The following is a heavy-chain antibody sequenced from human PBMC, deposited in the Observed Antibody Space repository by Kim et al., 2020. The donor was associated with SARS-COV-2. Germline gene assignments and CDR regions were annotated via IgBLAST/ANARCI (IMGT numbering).Heavy chain of an antibody. CDR3: VKFLSSGSYWGDFDY. Sequence: GGSLRLSCAASGFTFSNYPMSWVRQAPGKGLEWLSGISGSDDSTYHADSVKGRFTISRDNFKNTLFLQMSSLRAEDTAVYYCVKFLSSGSYWGDFDYWGQGTLVTVSS. CDR2: ISGSDDST. D-gene: IGHD3-10*01. J-gene: IGHJ4*02. V-gene: IGHV3-23*01. CDR1: GFTFSNYP.